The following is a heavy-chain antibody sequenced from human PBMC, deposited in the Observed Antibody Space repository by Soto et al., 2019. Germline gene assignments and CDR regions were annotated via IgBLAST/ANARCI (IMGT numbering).Heavy chain of an antibody. CDR2: IDPSDSYT. D-gene: IGHD3-22*01. J-gene: IGHJ5*02. Sequence: XDSLTISCKGSGYIFTSYWITLVRQMPGKGLEWMGKIDPSDSYTNYSPSFQGHVTISADKSFSTAYLQWSSLKASDSAMYYCAIYYYDSSGYYGIWFDPWGQGTLVTVSS. CDR1: GYIFTSYW. CDR3: AIYYYDSSGYYGIWFDP. V-gene: IGHV5-10-1*01.